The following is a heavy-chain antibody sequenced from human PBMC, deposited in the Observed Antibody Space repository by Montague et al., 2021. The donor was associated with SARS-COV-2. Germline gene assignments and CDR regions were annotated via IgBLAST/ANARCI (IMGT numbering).Heavy chain of an antibody. D-gene: IGHD2/OR15-2a*01. CDR1: GGSISSGDYY. Sequence: TLSLTCSVSGGSISSGDYYWSWLRQPAGKGLERIGRIYTTGSTYYNPSLKSRVTISQDTSKNQFSLKLTSVTAADTAVYYCARDKIVIVPTTLELTWIDGYKNYYYGMDVWGQGTTVTVSS. CDR3: ARDKIVIVPTTLELTWIDGYKNYYYGMDV. J-gene: IGHJ6*02. CDR2: IYTTGST. V-gene: IGHV4-61*02.